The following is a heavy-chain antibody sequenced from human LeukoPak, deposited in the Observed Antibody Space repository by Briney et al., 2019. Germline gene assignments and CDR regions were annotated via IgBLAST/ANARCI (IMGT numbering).Heavy chain of an antibody. Sequence: PGGSLRLSCVGSGFTYTDYWMHWFRQAPGKGPVWVSRINPDGTIIDYADSVKGRFSISRDNAKNLLYLLMNGLRADDTAVYYCAKDLSWNTADRWRQAILVTVSS. CDR1: GFTYTDYW. V-gene: IGHV3-74*01. CDR2: INPDGTII. J-gene: IGHJ5*02. D-gene: IGHD5-18*01. CDR3: AKDLSWNTADR.